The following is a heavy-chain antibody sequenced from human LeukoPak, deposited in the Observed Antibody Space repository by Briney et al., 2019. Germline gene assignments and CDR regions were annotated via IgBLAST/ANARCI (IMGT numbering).Heavy chain of an antibody. V-gene: IGHV3-30-3*01. CDR3: ARDTRKWELLSPLIDY. Sequence: PGGSMTLSCAASVFTFSSYAIDWVRQAPCKGREWVVDISYDGSNKYYADSVKGRFTISRDNSKNTLYLQMNSLRAEDTAVYYCARDTRKWELLSPLIDYWGQGTLVTVSS. CDR2: ISYDGSNK. J-gene: IGHJ4*02. CDR1: VFTFSSYA. D-gene: IGHD1-26*01.